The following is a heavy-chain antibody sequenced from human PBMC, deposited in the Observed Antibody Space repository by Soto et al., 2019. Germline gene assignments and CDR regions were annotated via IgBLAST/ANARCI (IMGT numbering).Heavy chain of an antibody. CDR1: GFIFSNSA. V-gene: IGHV3-23*01. Sequence: GGSLRLSCAASGFIFSNSAMTWARQAPGKGLEWVSAISESSNNIFYADSVKGRFTISRDNSRNTLYLQMNNLRAEDTAVYYCARKHDTLTHYSFDYWGQGTLVTVSS. CDR3: ARKHDTLTHYSFDY. D-gene: IGHD3-9*01. CDR2: ISESSNNI. J-gene: IGHJ4*02.